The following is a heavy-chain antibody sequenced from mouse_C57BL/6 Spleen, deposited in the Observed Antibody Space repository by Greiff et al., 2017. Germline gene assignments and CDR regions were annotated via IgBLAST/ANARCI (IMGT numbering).Heavy chain of an antibody. V-gene: IGHV5-9-1*02. Sequence: EVMLVESGEGLVKPGGSLKLSCAASGFTFSSYAMSWVRQTPEKRLEWVAYISSGGDYIYYADTVKGRFTISRDNARNTLYLQMSSLKSEDTAMYYCTRAFITTVGYYFDYWGQGTTLTVSS. CDR2: ISSGGDYI. D-gene: IGHD1-1*01. CDR1: GFTFSSYA. J-gene: IGHJ2*01. CDR3: TRAFITTVGYYFDY.